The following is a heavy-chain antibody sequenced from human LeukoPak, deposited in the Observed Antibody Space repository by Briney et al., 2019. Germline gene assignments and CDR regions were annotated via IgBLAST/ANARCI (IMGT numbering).Heavy chain of an antibody. CDR2: ISGSGGST. J-gene: IGHJ3*01. Sequence: GGSLRLSCAASGFTFDDYAMHWVRQAPGKGLEWVSAISGSGGSTYCADSVKGRFTISRDNAKNSLYLQMNSLRAEDTAVYYCTRETAFDFWGQGTVVIVSS. CDR1: GFTFDDYA. V-gene: IGHV3-20*04. CDR3: TRETAFDF.